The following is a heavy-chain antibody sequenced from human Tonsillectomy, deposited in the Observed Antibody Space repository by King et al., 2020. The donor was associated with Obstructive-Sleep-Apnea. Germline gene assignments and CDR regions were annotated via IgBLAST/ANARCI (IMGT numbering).Heavy chain of an antibody. D-gene: IGHD4-23*01. CDR3: ARDLDAGKTNWFDP. Sequence: VQLVESGGGLVQPGGSLRLSCAASRFSFSTYWMSWVRQAPGKGLEWVANIKEDGSQKYYVDSVRGRFTISRDNVKNSLYLQMNSLRVDDTAMYYCARDLDAGKTNWFDPWGQGTLVTVSS. J-gene: IGHJ5*02. V-gene: IGHV3-7*01. CDR1: RFSFSTYW. CDR2: IKEDGSQK.